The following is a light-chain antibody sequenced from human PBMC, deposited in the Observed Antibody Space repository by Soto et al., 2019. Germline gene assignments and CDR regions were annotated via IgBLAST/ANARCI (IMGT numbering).Light chain of an antibody. CDR3: QQYGSSPRT. CDR1: QSVSSNY. Sequence: EIVLTQSPGTLSLSPGERATLSCRASQSVSSNYLAWYQQKPGQSPRLLIYGACNRDTGMPGRFSGSGSGTDFTLTISRLEPEDFAVYYSQQYGSSPRTFGQGTKLEIK. CDR2: GAC. J-gene: IGKJ2*01. V-gene: IGKV3-20*01.